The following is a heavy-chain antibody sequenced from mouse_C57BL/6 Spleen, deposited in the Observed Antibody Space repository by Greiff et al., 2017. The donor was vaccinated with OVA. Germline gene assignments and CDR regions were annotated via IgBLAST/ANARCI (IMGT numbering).Heavy chain of an antibody. CDR2: IWSDGST. CDR3: ARMVTHYWYFDV. D-gene: IGHD2-1*01. J-gene: IGHJ1*03. V-gene: IGHV2-6*03. Sequence: QVQLKQSGPGLVAPSQSLSITCTVSGFSLTSYGVHWVRQPPGKGLEWLVVIWSDGSTTYNSALKSRLSISKDNSKSQVFLKMNRLQTDDTAMYYCARMVTHYWYFDVWGTGTTVTVSS. CDR1: GFSLTSYG.